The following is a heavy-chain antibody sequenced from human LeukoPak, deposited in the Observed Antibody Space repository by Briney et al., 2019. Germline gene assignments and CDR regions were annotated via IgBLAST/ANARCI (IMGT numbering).Heavy chain of an antibody. V-gene: IGHV4-39*01. J-gene: IGHJ5*02. CDR2: IYYSGST. Sequence: MPSETLSLTCTVSGGSISSSSYYWGWIRQPPGKGLEWIGSIYYSGSTYYNPSLKSRVTISIDTSKNQFSLKLSSVTAADTAVYYCASQYFGWFDPWGQGALVTVST. D-gene: IGHD3-10*01. CDR3: ASQYFGWFDP. CDR1: GGSISSSSYY.